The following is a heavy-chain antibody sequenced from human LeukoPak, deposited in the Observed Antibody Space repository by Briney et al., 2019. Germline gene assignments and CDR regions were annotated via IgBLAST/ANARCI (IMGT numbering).Heavy chain of an antibody. Sequence: GGSLRLSCAASGFTFSSYSMNWVRQAPGKGLEWVSSISSSSSYIYYADSVKGRFTISRDNAKNSLYLQMNSPRADDTAVYYCARVPNYDILTGPFDYWGQGTLVTVSS. CDR3: ARVPNYDILTGPFDY. D-gene: IGHD3-9*01. CDR2: ISSSSSYI. CDR1: GFTFSSYS. V-gene: IGHV3-21*01. J-gene: IGHJ4*02.